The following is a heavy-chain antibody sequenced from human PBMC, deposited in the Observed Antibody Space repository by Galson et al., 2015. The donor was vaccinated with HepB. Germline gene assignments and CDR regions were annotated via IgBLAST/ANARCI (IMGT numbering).Heavy chain of an antibody. CDR1: GGSVSSGSYY. Sequence: ETLSLTCTVSGGSVSSGSYYWSWIRQPPGKGLERIGYIYYSGSTNYNPSLKSRVTISVDTSKNQFSLKLSSVTAADTAVYYCARGEYYYDSSGYKAWGQGTLVTVSS. CDR3: ARGEYYYDSSGYKA. J-gene: IGHJ5*02. CDR2: IYYSGST. D-gene: IGHD3-22*01. V-gene: IGHV4-61*01.